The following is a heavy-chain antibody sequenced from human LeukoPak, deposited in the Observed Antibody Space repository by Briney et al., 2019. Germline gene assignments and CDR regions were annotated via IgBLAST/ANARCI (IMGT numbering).Heavy chain of an antibody. J-gene: IGHJ6*03. Sequence: SVKVSCKASGGTFSSYAISWVRQAPGRGLEWMGRIIPILGIANYAQKFQGRVTITADKSTSTAYMELSSLRSENTAVYYCASETFYSSGLLAYYYYYMDVWGKGTTVTVSS. CDR1: GGTFSSYA. CDR2: IIPILGIA. CDR3: ASETFYSSGLLAYYYYYMDV. D-gene: IGHD6-19*01. V-gene: IGHV1-69*04.